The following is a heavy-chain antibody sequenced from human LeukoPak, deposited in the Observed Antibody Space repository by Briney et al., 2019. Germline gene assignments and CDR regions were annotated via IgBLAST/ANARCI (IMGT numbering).Heavy chain of an antibody. CDR3: ARDLGYDSSGYHY. Sequence: PSENLSLTCAVSGDSFSTSYWTWIRQPAGKGLEWIGRIYTSGSTNYNPSLKSRVTMSIDTSKKQFSLKLSSVTAADTAVYYCARDLGYDSSGYHYWGQGTLVTVSS. J-gene: IGHJ4*02. V-gene: IGHV4-4*07. D-gene: IGHD3-22*01. CDR1: GDSFSTSY. CDR2: IYTSGST.